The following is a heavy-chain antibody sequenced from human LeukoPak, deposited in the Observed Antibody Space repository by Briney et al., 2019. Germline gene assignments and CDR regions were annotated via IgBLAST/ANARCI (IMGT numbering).Heavy chain of an antibody. CDR3: AKVFRDYYYYYGMDV. D-gene: IGHD3-10*01. CDR2: ISGDGGST. V-gene: IGHV3-43*02. CDR1: GFTFDDYA. J-gene: IGHJ6*02. Sequence: PGGSLRLSCAASGFTFDDYAMHWVRQAPGKGLEWVSLISGDGGSTYYAVSVKGRFTISRDNSKNSLYLQMNSLRTEDTALYYCAKVFRDYYYYYGMDVWGQGTTVTASS.